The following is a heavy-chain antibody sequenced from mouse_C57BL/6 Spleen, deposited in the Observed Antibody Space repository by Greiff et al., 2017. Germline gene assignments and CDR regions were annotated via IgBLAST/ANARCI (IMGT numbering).Heavy chain of an antibody. CDR2: IYPGSGST. D-gene: IGHD2-5*01. CDR3: ARFHSNYFYAMDY. J-gene: IGHJ4*01. V-gene: IGHV1-55*01. CDR1: GYTFTSYW. Sequence: VQLQQPGAELVKPGASVKMSCKASGYTFTSYWITWVKQRPGQGLEWIGDIYPGSGSTNYNEKFKSKATLTVDTSSSTAYMQLSSLTSEDSAVYYCARFHSNYFYAMDYWGQGTSVTVSS.